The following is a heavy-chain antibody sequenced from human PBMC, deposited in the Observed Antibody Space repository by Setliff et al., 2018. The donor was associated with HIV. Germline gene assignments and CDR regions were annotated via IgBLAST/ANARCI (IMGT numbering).Heavy chain of an antibody. Sequence: GGSLRLSCAASGFTFSIYSMNWVRQAPGKGLEWVSYISSGSSTIYYADSVKGRFTISRDNAKNSLYLQMNSLRAEDTAVYYCARDRAESYYYYYYYMDVWGKGTTVTVSS. CDR3: ARDRAESYYYYYYYMDV. V-gene: IGHV3-48*04. J-gene: IGHJ6*03. CDR1: GFTFSIYS. D-gene: IGHD3-10*01. CDR2: ISSGSSTI.